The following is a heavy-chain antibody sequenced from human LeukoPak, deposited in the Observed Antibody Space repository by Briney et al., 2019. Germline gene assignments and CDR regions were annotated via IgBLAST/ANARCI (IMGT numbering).Heavy chain of an antibody. CDR3: ARGVGGVREGFDI. CDR1: GGSVSSESYH. J-gene: IGHJ3*02. CDR2: IFNSGRS. V-gene: IGHV4-61*01. Sequence: SETLSLTCTVSGGSVSSESYHWSWIRQPPGKGLEWIAYIFNSGRSNYNPSLKSRVTISVDTSKNQFSLKLNSVTAADAAQYHCARGVGGVREGFDIWGQGTMVTVSS. D-gene: IGHD3-16*01.